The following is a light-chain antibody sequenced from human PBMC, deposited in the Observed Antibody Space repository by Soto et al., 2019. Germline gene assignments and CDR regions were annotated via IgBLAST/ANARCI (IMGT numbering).Light chain of an antibody. CDR1: STDFVGYNR. Sequence: QSALTQPPSVSGSPGQSVTISCTGTSTDFVGYNRVSWYQQSPGTAPKLMIYEVSKRPSGVPDRFSGSKSGNTASLTISGLQAADEADYYCSLYTSENAYVFXTGTKVTVL. CDR3: SLYTSENAYV. J-gene: IGLJ1*01. V-gene: IGLV2-18*01. CDR2: EVS.